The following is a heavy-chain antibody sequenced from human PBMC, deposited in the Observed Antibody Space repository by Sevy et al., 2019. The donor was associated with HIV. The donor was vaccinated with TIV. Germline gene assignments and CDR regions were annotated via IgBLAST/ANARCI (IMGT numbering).Heavy chain of an antibody. J-gene: IGHJ2*01. CDR3: AGCDDGVVPCPIIGLGPWTKYWYFDL. D-gene: IGHD2-15*01. CDR1: GGSFSGYS. Sequence: SETLSLTCAVSGGSFSGYSWDWIRRPPGKGLEWIGEVNHSGSTNYNPSLKSRVTISVDTSKNQFSLKLNFVTAADTAVSYSAGCDDGVVPCPIIGLGPWTKYWYFDLWGRGTMVTVSS. V-gene: IGHV4-34*01. CDR2: VNHSGST.